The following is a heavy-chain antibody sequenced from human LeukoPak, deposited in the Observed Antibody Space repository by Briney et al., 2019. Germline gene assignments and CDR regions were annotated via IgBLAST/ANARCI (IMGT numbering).Heavy chain of an antibody. Sequence: GASVKVSCKASGYTFTSYGISWVRQAPGQGLEWMGWISAYNGNTNYAQKLQGRATMTTDTSTSTAYMELRSLRSDDTAVYYCARLSAVDYYGSGSLDYWGQGTLVTVSS. J-gene: IGHJ4*02. CDR1: GYTFTSYG. D-gene: IGHD3-10*01. CDR3: ARLSAVDYYGSGSLDY. V-gene: IGHV1-18*01. CDR2: ISAYNGNT.